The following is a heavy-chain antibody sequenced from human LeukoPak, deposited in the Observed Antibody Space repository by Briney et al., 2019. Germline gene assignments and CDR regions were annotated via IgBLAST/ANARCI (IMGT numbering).Heavy chain of an antibody. CDR2: INPHSGAA. J-gene: IGHJ4*02. CDR1: GYSFTDYY. D-gene: IGHD4-23*01. CDR3: ARLSHSVVTLDY. Sequence: ASVKVSCKASGYSFTDYYVHWLRQAPGQGLEWMGCINPHSGAADYAQKFQGRVTLTRDTSISTPYMELSGLTSDDTAIYYCARLSHSVVTLDYWGQGTLATVSS. V-gene: IGHV1-2*02.